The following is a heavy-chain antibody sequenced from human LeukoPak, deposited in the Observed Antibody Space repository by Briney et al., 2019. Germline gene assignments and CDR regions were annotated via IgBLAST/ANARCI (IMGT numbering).Heavy chain of an antibody. J-gene: IGHJ6*02. CDR1: GGTFSSYA. D-gene: IGHD2-15*01. CDR2: IIPILGIA. CDR3: ARELSPVVVVAATASIYYYYGMDV. Sequence: ASVKVSCKASGGTFSSYAISRVRQAPGQGLEWMGRIIPILGIANYAQKFQGRVTITADKSTSTAYMELSSLRSEDTAVYYCARELSPVVVVAATASIYYYYGMDVWGQGTTVTVSS. V-gene: IGHV1-69*04.